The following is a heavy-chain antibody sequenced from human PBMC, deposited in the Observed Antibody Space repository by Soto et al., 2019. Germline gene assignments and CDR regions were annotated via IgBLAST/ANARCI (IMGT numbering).Heavy chain of an antibody. CDR2: IYYSGST. V-gene: IGHV4-30-4*01. Sequence: QVQLQESGPGLVKPSQTLSLTCTVSGGSISSGDDFWTWIRQPPGKGLEWIGYIYYSGSTYYNPSLKSRLTMSVDTSKNQFSLKLSPGTAADTAVYYCARERAKWKDYYYYGMDVWGQGTTVTVSS. CDR3: ARERAKWKDYYYYGMDV. CDR1: GGSISSGDDF. J-gene: IGHJ6*02. D-gene: IGHD1-20*01.